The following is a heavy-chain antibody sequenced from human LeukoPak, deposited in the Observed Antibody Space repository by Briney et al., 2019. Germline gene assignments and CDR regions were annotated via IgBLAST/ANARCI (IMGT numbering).Heavy chain of an antibody. CDR3: ARRSTMVRGVISYFDY. D-gene: IGHD3-10*01. CDR2: VNHSGST. V-gene: IGHV4-34*01. CDR1: GGSFSGYY. J-gene: IGHJ4*02. Sequence: SETLSLTCAVYGGSFSGYYWSWIRQPPGKGLEWIGEVNHSGSTNYNPSLKSRVTISVDTSKNQFSLKLSSVTAADTAVYYCARRSTMVRGVISYFDYWGQGTLVTVSS.